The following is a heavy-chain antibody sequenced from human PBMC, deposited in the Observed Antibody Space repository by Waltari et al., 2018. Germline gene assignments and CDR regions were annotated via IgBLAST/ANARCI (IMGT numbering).Heavy chain of an antibody. V-gene: IGHV4-4*02. D-gene: IGHD2-15*01. CDR1: GDSMSSTDW. Sequence: QLQLQESGPGLVKPSGTLSLTCAVSGDSMSSTDWWSWVRQSPGKGLEWIGQVQRSGRTNYNPSLASRVTISIDTSTNQFSLKVTSATAADTAMYFCARDRGRGIYLDSWGQGTLVTVSP. CDR3: ARDRGRGIYLDS. J-gene: IGHJ4*02. CDR2: VQRSGRT.